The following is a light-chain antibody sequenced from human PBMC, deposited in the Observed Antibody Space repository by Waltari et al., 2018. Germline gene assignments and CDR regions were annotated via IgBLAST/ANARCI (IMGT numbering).Light chain of an antibody. J-gene: IGKJ2*01. CDR1: QSVSSN. CDR3: QQYNNWPSYT. Sequence: EIVMTQSPATLSVSPGERATLSCRASQSVSSNLAWYQQKPGQAPRLLIYGASTRATGIPARFSGSESGTEFTLTISSLQSEDFAVCYCQQYNNWPSYTFGQGTKLEIK. V-gene: IGKV3-15*01. CDR2: GAS.